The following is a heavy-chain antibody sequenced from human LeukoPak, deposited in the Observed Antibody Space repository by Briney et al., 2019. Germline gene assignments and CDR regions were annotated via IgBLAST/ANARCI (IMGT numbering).Heavy chain of an antibody. J-gene: IGHJ6*02. CDR1: ANTFTNSW. D-gene: IGHD2-15*01. Sequence: GESLQISCKASANTFTNSWIGWVRQMPGKGLEWMGIIFVGDSDTTYSPSFQGQVTISADRSISTAYLQWNSLKASDTAMYFCARLGYCSGGTCSSGCFYGMDVWGQGTTVTVSS. V-gene: IGHV5-51*01. CDR3: ARLGYCSGGTCSSGCFYGMDV. CDR2: IFVGDSDT.